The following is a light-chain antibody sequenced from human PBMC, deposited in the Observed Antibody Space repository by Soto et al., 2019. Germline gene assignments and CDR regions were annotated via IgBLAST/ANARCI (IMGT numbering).Light chain of an antibody. Sequence: DIQMTQSPSSLSASVEHRVTITCRASQSITTYLNWYQQRPGKAPKPLISFASSLQSGVPSRFSGSGSGTYFTLTISSLQPEDSATYYCQQSYSTPITFGQGTRLEIK. CDR3: QQSYSTPIT. V-gene: IGKV1-39*01. CDR2: FAS. J-gene: IGKJ5*01. CDR1: QSITTY.